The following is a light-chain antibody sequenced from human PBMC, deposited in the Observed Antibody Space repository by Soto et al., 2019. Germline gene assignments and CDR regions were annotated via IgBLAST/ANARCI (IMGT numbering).Light chain of an antibody. Sequence: DIQMTQSPCTLSASVGDRVIITCRASQSINSWLAWYQQKPGKAPKLLIYKASALESGVPSRFSGSGSGTDFTLTISSLQPDDFATYHCQQYESYSPLTFGGGTKVDIK. J-gene: IGKJ4*01. CDR1: QSINSW. V-gene: IGKV1-5*03. CDR3: QQYESYSPLT. CDR2: KAS.